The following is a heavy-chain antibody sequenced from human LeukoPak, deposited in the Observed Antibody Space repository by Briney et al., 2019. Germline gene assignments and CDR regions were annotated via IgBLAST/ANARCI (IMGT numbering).Heavy chain of an antibody. J-gene: IGHJ6*02. D-gene: IGHD3-16*02. CDR1: GFTFDDYA. Sequence: GGSLRLSCAASGFTFDDYAMHWVRQAPGKGLEWVSGISWNSGSIGYADSVKGRFTISRDNAKNSLYLQMNSLRAEDTALYYCAKGGGGYLHYDYVWGSYRYGAYYYGMDVWGQGTTVTVSS. V-gene: IGHV3-9*01. CDR2: ISWNSGSI. CDR3: AKGGGGYLHYDYVWGSYRYGAYYYGMDV.